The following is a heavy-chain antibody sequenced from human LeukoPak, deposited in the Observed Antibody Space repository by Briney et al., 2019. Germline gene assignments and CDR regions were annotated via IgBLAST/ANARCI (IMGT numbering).Heavy chain of an antibody. J-gene: IGHJ4*02. CDR1: GFTFSSYE. CDR3: ARDSKYYDSSGYLRGGLDY. CDR2: ISSSGSTI. D-gene: IGHD3-22*01. V-gene: IGHV3-48*03. Sequence: GGSLRLSCAASGFTFSSYEMNWVRQAPWKGLEWVSYISSSGSTIYYADSVKGRFTISRDNAKNSLSLQMNSLRAEDTAVYYCARDSKYYDSSGYLRGGLDYWGQGTLVTVSS.